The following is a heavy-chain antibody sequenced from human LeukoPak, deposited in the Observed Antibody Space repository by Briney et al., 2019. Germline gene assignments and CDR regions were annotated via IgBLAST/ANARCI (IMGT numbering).Heavy chain of an antibody. Sequence: AASVKVSCKASGYTFTGYYMHWVRQAPGQGLEWMGRINPNSGGTNYAQKFQGRVTMTRDTSISTAYMELSRLRSDDTVVCYCASGPIRGARDPAYYYYGMDVWGQGTTVTVSS. CDR1: GYTFTGYY. J-gene: IGHJ6*02. V-gene: IGHV1-2*05. CDR3: ASGPIRGARDPAYYYYGMDV. CDR2: INPNSGGT. D-gene: IGHD1-26*01.